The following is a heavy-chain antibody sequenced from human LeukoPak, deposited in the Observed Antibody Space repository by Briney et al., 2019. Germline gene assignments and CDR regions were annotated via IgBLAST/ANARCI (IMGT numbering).Heavy chain of an antibody. Sequence: GGSLRLSCAASGFTFSSYWMSWVRQAPGKGLEWVANIQQDGSEKYFVDSVKGRFTISRDNAKNSLYLQMNSLRAEDTAVYYCARELGSYSSSSQGDYWGQGTLVTVSS. V-gene: IGHV3-7*01. CDR3: ARELGSYSSSSQGDY. D-gene: IGHD6-6*01. J-gene: IGHJ4*02. CDR2: IQQDGSEK. CDR1: GFTFSSYW.